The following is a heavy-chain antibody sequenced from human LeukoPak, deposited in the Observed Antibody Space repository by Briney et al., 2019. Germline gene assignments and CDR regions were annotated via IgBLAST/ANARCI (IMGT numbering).Heavy chain of an antibody. CDR3: ARDIRHYSSSWYYYYYYMDV. V-gene: IGHV4-34*01. CDR1: GGSFSGYY. CDR2: INHSGST. D-gene: IGHD6-13*01. Sequence: PSETVSLTCAVYGGSFSGYYWHWIRQPPGKGLEWIGEINHSGSTNYNPSLKSRGPISVDASKIQSSLKLRTVTAADAAVDYWARDIRHYSSSWYYYYYYMDVWGKGTTVTVSS. J-gene: IGHJ6*03.